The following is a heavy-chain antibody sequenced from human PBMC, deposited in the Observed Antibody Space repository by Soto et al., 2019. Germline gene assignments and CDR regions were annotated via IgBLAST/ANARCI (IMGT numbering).Heavy chain of an antibody. V-gene: IGHV3-23*01. CDR2: ISGSGGST. Sequence: EVQLLESGGGLVQPGGSLRLSCAASGFTFSSYAMSWVRQAPGQGLEWVSAISGSGGSTYYADSVKGRFTISRDNSKNTLYLQMNSLIAEDTAVYDCAKHGIAAAGRKFDYWCQGSLVTVSS. CDR1: GFTFSSYA. CDR3: AKHGIAAAGRKFDY. J-gene: IGHJ4*02. D-gene: IGHD6-13*01.